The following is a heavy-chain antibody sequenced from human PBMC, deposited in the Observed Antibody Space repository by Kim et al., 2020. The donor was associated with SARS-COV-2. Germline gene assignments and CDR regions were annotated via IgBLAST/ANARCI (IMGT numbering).Heavy chain of an antibody. CDR1: GYTFTNYA. CDR3: ARKQGSSSSDWYFDL. V-gene: IGHV7-4-1*02. D-gene: IGHD6-6*01. CDR2: INTNTGNP. J-gene: IGHJ2*01. Sequence: ASVKVSCKASGYTFTNYAMNWVRQAPGQGLEWMGGINTNTGNPTYAQGFTGRFVFSLDTSVNTAYLQISSLKAEDSAVYYCARKQGSSSSDWYFDLWGRGTLVTVSS.